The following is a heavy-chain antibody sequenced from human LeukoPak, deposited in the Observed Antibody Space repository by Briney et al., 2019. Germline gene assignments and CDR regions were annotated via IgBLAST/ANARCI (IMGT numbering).Heavy chain of an antibody. Sequence: GGSLRLSCAASGFTFSSYEMNWVRQAPGKGLEWVSYISSSGSTIYYADSVKGRFTISRDNSKNTLYLQMNSLRAEDTAVYYCAKDRGVAAAGIVGAFDIWGQGTMVTVSS. CDR1: GFTFSSYE. CDR2: ISSSGSTI. J-gene: IGHJ3*02. D-gene: IGHD6-13*01. CDR3: AKDRGVAAAGIVGAFDI. V-gene: IGHV3-48*03.